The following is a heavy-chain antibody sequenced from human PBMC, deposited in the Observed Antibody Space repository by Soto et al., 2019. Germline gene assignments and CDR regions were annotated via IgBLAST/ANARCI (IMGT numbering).Heavy chain of an antibody. D-gene: IGHD2-2*01. CDR2: TSNSGST. CDR1: GGSITSSGYY. J-gene: IGHJ4*02. V-gene: IGHV4-31*03. Sequence: QVQLQESGPGLVKPSQTLSLTCTVSGGSITSSGYYWSWLRQHPGEGLEWIGFTSNSGSTSYNPSLKSRVTISVDTSSNQFSLNLKSVTAAATAVYYCARGGGSTKVDYWGQGTLVTVSP. CDR3: ARGGGSTKVDY.